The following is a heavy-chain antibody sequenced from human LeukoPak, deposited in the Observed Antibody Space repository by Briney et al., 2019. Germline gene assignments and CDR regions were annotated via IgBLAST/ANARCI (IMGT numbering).Heavy chain of an antibody. CDR1: GFTFSSYW. J-gene: IGHJ4*02. D-gene: IGHD6-19*01. V-gene: IGHV3-74*01. CDR2: INSDGSST. Sequence: GGSLRLSCAASGFTFSSYWMHWVRQAPGRGLVWVSRINSDGSSTSYADSVKGRFTISRDNAKNTLHLQMNSLRAEDTAVYYCARVLGVSGISNLGYWGQGTLVTVSS. CDR3: ARVLGVSGISNLGY.